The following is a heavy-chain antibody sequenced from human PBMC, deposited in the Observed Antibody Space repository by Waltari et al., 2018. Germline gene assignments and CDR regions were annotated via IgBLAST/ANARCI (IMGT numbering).Heavy chain of an antibody. Sequence: QLQLQESGPGPVKPSETLSLTCSVSGGSIDTPKHYWSWIRQPPGQGLEWIGTISYAGTTYTNPSLRSRLTMSRDTSKNQLSLRLGSTTAADTAVYYCATYIGASVGTAAFDVWGQGTMVTVSS. CDR2: ISYAGTT. J-gene: IGHJ3*01. D-gene: IGHD5-12*01. CDR1: GGSIDTPKHY. CDR3: ATYIGASVGTAAFDV. V-gene: IGHV4-39*01.